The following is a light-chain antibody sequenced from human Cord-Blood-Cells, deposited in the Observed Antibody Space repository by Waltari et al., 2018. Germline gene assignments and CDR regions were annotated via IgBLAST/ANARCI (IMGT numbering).Light chain of an antibody. J-gene: IGLJ2*01. Sequence: QSALTQPASVSGSPGQSITISCTGTSSDVGGYNYVSWYQQHPGKAPKHMIYDVSNRPWGGATRFSGCKSGNAASLTISGLQAEDEADYHCSSYTSSSTLVVFGGGTKLTVL. V-gene: IGLV2-14*01. CDR2: DVS. CDR1: SSDVGGYNY. CDR3: SSYTSSSTLVV.